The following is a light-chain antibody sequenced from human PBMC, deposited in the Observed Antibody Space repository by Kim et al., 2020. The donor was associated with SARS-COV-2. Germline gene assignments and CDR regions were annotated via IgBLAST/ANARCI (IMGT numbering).Light chain of an antibody. CDR1: QTIRNN. J-gene: IGKJ4*01. V-gene: IGKV3-15*01. CDR2: GIS. Sequence: SPGERVTLSCRASQTIRNNYLAWYQQKPGQTPRLLIYGISARATGIPARFSGSGSGTDFTLTISSLQSEDFAIYYCQQHSSWPLTFGGGTKVDIK. CDR3: QQHSSWPLT.